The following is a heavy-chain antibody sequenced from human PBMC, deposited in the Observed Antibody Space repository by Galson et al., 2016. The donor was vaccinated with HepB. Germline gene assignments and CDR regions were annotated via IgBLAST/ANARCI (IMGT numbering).Heavy chain of an antibody. CDR3: AADPGSDSRFSEWITGYYGMDV. CDR2: IVVGSSYT. D-gene: IGHD3-3*01. Sequence: SVKVSCKASGFTFTRSAVQWVRQARGQRLEWIGRIVVGSSYTTYSQKFQERVTITRDMSTSTAYMELSSLRSEDTAVYFCAADPGSDSRFSEWITGYYGMDVWGQGTTVTVSS. V-gene: IGHV1-58*01. CDR1: GFTFTRSA. J-gene: IGHJ6*02.